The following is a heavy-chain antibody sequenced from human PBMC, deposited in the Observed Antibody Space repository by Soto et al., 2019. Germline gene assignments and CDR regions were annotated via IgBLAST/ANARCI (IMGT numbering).Heavy chain of an antibody. CDR3: ARERFGDAFDI. D-gene: IGHD3-10*01. V-gene: IGHV3-7*04. CDR1: GFTFSSYW. CDR2: IKQAGSEK. J-gene: IGHJ3*02. Sequence: EVQLVESGGGLVQPGGSLRLSCAASGFTFSSYWMSWVRQAPGKGLEWVANIKQAGSEKFYVDSVKGRFIISRDNAKNSLYLQMNSLRAEDTAVYYCARERFGDAFDIWGRGTMVTVSS.